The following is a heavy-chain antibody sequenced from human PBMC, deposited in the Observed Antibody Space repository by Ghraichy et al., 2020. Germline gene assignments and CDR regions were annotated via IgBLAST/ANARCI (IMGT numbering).Heavy chain of an antibody. Sequence: GGSLRLSCVASGFTFRNYAMTWVRRAPGQGLEWVSTISGNGDTTFYADSVKGRFTISRDNSKNTVSLQMNSLRADDTAIYYCANRGDTLGYFESWGQGTPVTVSS. V-gene: IGHV3-23*01. CDR2: ISGNGDTT. D-gene: IGHD2-21*01. CDR3: ANRGDTLGYFES. J-gene: IGHJ4*02. CDR1: GFTFRNYA.